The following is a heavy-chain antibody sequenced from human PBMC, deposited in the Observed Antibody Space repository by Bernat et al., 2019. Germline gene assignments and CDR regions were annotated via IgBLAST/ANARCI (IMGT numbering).Heavy chain of an antibody. CDR1: GFTFSSYA. CDR2: ISWNSGSI. CDR3: AKDFRGYSGYDSPDFDY. V-gene: IGHV3-9*01. J-gene: IGHJ4*02. Sequence: EVQLLESGGGLVQPGGSLRLSCAASGFTFSSYAMSWVRQAPGKGLEWVSGISWNSGSIGYADSVKGRFTISRDNAKNSLYLQMNSLRAEDTALYYCAKDFRGYSGYDSPDFDYWGQGTLVTVSS. D-gene: IGHD5-12*01.